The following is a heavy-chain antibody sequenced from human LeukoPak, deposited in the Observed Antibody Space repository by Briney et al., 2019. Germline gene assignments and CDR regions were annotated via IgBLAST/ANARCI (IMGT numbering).Heavy chain of an antibody. V-gene: IGHV4-59*07. CDR1: GGSISRYY. J-gene: IGHJ3*02. D-gene: IGHD3-3*01. CDR2: HYYSGST. Sequence: KPSDTLSLTCTASGGSISRYYWSGIRQPPGKGLEWIGYHYYSGSTNYNPSLKTRVTISVDTSKNQFSLKLSSVTAADTAVYYWARSFYYDFWIGYYSMTVGAFDIWGQGTMVTVSS. CDR3: ARSFYYDFWIGYYSMTVGAFDI.